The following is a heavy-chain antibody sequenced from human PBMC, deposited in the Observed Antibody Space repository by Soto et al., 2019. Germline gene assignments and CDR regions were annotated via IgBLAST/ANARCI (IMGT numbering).Heavy chain of an antibody. CDR2: INPNSGGT. V-gene: IGHV1-2*04. J-gene: IGHJ4*02. CDR1: GYTFTTYG. D-gene: IGHD3-10*01. CDR3: ARDGTYGSGSYYTNFDY. Sequence: ASVKVSCKASGYTFTTYGFSWVRQAPGQGLEWMGWINPNSGGTNYAQKFQGWVTMTRDTSISTAYMELSRLRSDDTAVYYCARDGTYGSGSYYTNFDYWGQGTLVTVSS.